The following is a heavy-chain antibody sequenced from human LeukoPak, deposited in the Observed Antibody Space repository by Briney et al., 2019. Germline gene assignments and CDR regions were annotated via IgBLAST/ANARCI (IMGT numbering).Heavy chain of an antibody. D-gene: IGHD1/OR15-1a*01. CDR2: ISSSSSSYI. J-gene: IGHJ6*03. CDR1: ELTFSNYA. V-gene: IGHV3-21*01. Sequence: GGSLRLSCVAFELTFSNYAMNWVRQAPGKGLEWVSSISSSSSSYIYYADSVKGRFTISRDNAKNSLYLQMNSLRAEDTAVYYCARQMDNWNNFLSREEGGNYYYYYMDVWGKGTTVTVSS. CDR3: ARQMDNWNNFLSREEGGNYYYYYMDV.